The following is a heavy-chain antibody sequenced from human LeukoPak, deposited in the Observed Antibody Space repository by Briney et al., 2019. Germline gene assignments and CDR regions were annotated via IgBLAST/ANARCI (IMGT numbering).Heavy chain of an antibody. D-gene: IGHD6-6*01. Sequence: PGGSLRLSCAASGFTFSSYSMNWVRQAPGKGLEWVSYISSSSSTIYYADSVKGRFTISRDNAKNSLYLQMNSLRAEDTAVYYCAREGIAARLAYYYYMDVWGKGTTVTVSS. CDR2: ISSSSSTI. CDR3: AREGIAARLAYYYYMDV. J-gene: IGHJ6*03. V-gene: IGHV3-48*01. CDR1: GFTFSSYS.